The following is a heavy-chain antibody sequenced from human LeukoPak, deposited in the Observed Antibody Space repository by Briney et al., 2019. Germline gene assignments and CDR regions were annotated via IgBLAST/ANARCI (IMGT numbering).Heavy chain of an antibody. CDR1: GFTVSSNY. Sequence: GGSLRLSCAASGFTVSSNYMSWVRQAPGKGLEWVSVIYSGGSTYYADSVKGRFTISRDNSKNTLYLQMNSLRAEDTAVYYCARALYSSSWWTYYFDYWGQGTLVTVSS. CDR3: ARALYSSSWWTYYFDY. D-gene: IGHD6-13*01. V-gene: IGHV3-66*01. CDR2: IYSGGST. J-gene: IGHJ4*02.